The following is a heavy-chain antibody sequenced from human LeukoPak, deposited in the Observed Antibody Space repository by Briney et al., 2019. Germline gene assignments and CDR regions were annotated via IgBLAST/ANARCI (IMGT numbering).Heavy chain of an antibody. V-gene: IGHV3-48*03. CDR3: ARKRRWETAGAFDM. CDR2: MSNSGSTI. Sequence: PGGSLRLSCAVSGFTFSSYEMNWVRQAPGKGLEWVSYMSNSGSTIFYADSVKGRFTISRDNAKNSLYLQMNSLRAEDTAVYYCARKRRWETAGAFDMWGQGTMVTVSS. D-gene: IGHD1-26*01. J-gene: IGHJ3*02. CDR1: GFTFSSYE.